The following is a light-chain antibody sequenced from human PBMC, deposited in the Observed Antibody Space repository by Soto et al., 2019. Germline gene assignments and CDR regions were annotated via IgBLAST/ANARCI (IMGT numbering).Light chain of an antibody. CDR2: GAS. J-gene: IGKJ1*01. Sequence: EIVLTQSPGTLSLSPGERATLSCRASQSVGSNYLAWYQQKPGQAPRLLIYGASSRATGIPDRFSGSGSGTDFTLTISRLEPEDFAVYYCQQYVSSPNTFDQGTKVDIK. V-gene: IGKV3-20*01. CDR1: QSVGSNY. CDR3: QQYVSSPNT.